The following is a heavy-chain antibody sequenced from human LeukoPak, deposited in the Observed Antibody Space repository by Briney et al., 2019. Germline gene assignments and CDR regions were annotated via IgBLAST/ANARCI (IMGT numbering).Heavy chain of an antibody. CDR1: GFTFSGYW. Sequence: GGSLRLSCAASGFTFSGYWMSWVRQAPGKGLEWVANINQDGSEKYYVDSVKGRFTISRDNSKNTLYLQMNSLRPEDTAVYYCARDVSAAAAAGSGGDYWGQGSLVTVSS. V-gene: IGHV3-7*01. CDR2: INQDGSEK. J-gene: IGHJ4*02. CDR3: ARDVSAAAAAGSGGDY. D-gene: IGHD6-13*01.